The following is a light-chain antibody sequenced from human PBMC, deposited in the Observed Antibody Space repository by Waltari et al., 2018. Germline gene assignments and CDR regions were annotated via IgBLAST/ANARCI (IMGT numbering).Light chain of an antibody. CDR2: EVS. Sequence: QSALTQPPSASGSPGQSVTIPCTGTSSEVGGYNSVSWYQQHPGKAPKLMIYEVSKRPSGVPDRFSGSKSGNTASLTVSGLQAEDEADYYCSSYAGSKNYVFGTGTKVTVL. J-gene: IGLJ1*01. CDR3: SSYAGSKNYV. V-gene: IGLV2-8*01. CDR1: SSEVGGYNS.